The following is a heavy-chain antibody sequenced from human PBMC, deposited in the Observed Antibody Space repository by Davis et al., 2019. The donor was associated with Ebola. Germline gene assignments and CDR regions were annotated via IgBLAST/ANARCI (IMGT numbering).Heavy chain of an antibody. Sequence: GESLKISCSASGFTFSSYAMYWVRQAPGKGLEYVSAISSNGGSTYYADSVKGRFTISRDNSKNTLYLQMNSLRAEDTAVYYCAREGTGPAALYYYYGMDVWGQGTTVTVSS. CDR2: ISSNGGST. D-gene: IGHD2-2*01. V-gene: IGHV3-64*04. CDR1: GFTFSSYA. CDR3: AREGTGPAALYYYYGMDV. J-gene: IGHJ6*02.